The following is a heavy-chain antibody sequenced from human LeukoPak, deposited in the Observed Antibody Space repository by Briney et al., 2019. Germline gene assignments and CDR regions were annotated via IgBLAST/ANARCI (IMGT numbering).Heavy chain of an antibody. CDR2: INSDGSWT. Sequence: GGSLRLSCAASGNYWMHWVRQAPGKGLVWVSHINSDGSWTGYADSVKGRFTISRDNAKNSLYLQMDSLRAEDTAVYHCARDGPYSSSATHPPWGQGTLVTVSS. CDR3: ARDGPYSSSATHPP. D-gene: IGHD6-6*01. J-gene: IGHJ5*02. CDR1: GNYW. V-gene: IGHV3-74*01.